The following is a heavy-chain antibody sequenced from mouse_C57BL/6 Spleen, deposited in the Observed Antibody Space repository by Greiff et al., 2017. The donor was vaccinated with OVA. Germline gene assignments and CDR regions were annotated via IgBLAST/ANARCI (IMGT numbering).Heavy chain of an antibody. CDR1: GYTFTSYW. CDR3: ARDRGGGYYFDY. V-gene: IGHV1-53*01. Sequence: QVQLQQPGTELVKPGASVKLSCKASGYTFTSYWLHWVKQRPGQGLEWIGNINPSNGGTNYNEKFKSKATLTVDKSSSTAYMQLSSLTSEDSAVYYCARDRGGGYYFDYWGQGTTLTVSS. CDR2: INPSNGGT. J-gene: IGHJ2*01.